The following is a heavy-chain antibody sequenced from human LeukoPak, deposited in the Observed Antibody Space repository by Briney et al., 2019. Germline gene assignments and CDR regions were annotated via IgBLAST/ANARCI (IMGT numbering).Heavy chain of an antibody. CDR2: IRYDGSNK. Sequence: GGSLRLSCAASGFTFSSYGMHWVRQAPGKGLEWVAFIRYDGSNKYYADSVKGRFTIARDNSKNTLYLQMNSLRAEDTAVYYCAKELYIYYNLDYWGQGTLVTVSS. CDR1: GFTFSSYG. J-gene: IGHJ4*02. D-gene: IGHD1-26*01. V-gene: IGHV3-30*02. CDR3: AKELYIYYNLDY.